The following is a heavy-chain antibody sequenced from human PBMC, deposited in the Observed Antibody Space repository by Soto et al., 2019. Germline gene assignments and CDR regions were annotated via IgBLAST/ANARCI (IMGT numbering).Heavy chain of an antibody. V-gene: IGHV1-24*01. CDR3: ATGVPKWLRFDPFLDY. CDR2: FDPEDGET. J-gene: IGHJ4*02. CDR1: GYTLTELS. D-gene: IGHD5-12*01. Sequence: QVQLVQSGAEVKKPGASVKVSCKVSGYTLTELSMHWVRQAPGKGLEWMGGFDPEDGETTYAQKFQGRVTMTEDTSTDTAYMELSSLRSEDTAVYYCATGVPKWLRFDPFLDYWGQGTLVTVSS.